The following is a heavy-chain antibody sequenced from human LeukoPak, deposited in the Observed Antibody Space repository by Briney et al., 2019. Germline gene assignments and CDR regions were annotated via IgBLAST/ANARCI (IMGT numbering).Heavy chain of an antibody. J-gene: IGHJ4*02. D-gene: IGHD6-13*01. CDR2: ISYDGSNK. Sequence: GGSLRLSCAASGFTFSSYGMHWVRQAPGKGLEWVAVISYDGSNKYYADSVKGRFTISRDNSKNTLHLQMNSLRAEDTAVYYCAKDVSSSWYYFDYWGQGTLVTVSS. CDR1: GFTFSSYG. V-gene: IGHV3-30*18. CDR3: AKDVSSSWYYFDY.